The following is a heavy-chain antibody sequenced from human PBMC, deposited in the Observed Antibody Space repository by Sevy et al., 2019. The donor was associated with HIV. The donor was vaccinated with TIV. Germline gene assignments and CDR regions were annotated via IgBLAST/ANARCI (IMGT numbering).Heavy chain of an antibody. CDR3: AEDQRYCSSTSCSDPWFDP. CDR2: ISGSGGST. V-gene: IGHV3-23*01. J-gene: IGHJ5*02. Sequence: GGSLRLSCAASGFTFSSYAMSWVRQAPGKGLEWVSAISGSGGSTYYADSVKGRFTISRDNSKNTLYLQMNSLRAEDTAVYYCAEDQRYCSSTSCSDPWFDPWGQGTLVTVSS. CDR1: GFTFSSYA. D-gene: IGHD2-2*01.